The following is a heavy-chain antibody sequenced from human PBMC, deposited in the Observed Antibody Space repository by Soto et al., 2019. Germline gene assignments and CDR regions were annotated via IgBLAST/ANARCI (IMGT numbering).Heavy chain of an antibody. Sequence: GESLKISCKGSGYSFKYYWIGWVRQVSGRGLEWMGIINPGDSETRYSPAFEGQVTISADKSTDTAFLQWSSLKASDTAIYYCARVDSYYHDTGTYSRGYFDLWGRGALVTVSS. D-gene: IGHD3-22*01. CDR2: INPGDSET. CDR3: ARVDSYYHDTGTYSRGYFDL. CDR1: GYSFKYYW. J-gene: IGHJ2*01. V-gene: IGHV5-51*01.